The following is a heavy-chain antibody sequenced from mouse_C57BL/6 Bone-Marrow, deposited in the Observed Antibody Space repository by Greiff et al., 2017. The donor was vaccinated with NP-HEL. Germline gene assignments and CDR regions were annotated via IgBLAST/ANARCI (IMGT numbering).Heavy chain of an antibody. CDR2: IYPGDGDT. V-gene: IGHV1-82*01. CDR1: GYAFSSSW. CDR3: AIPYYGSSYDYFDY. J-gene: IGHJ2*01. D-gene: IGHD1-1*01. Sequence: VQLQQSGPELVKPGASVKISCKASGYAFSSSWMNWVKQRPGKGLEWIGRIYPGDGDTNYNGKFKGKATLTADKSSSTAYMQLSSLTSEDSAVYFCAIPYYGSSYDYFDYWGQGTTLTVSS.